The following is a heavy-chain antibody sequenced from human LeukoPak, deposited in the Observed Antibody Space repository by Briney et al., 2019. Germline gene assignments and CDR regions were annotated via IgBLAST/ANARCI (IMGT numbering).Heavy chain of an antibody. J-gene: IGHJ3*01. V-gene: IGHV3-11*04. CDR2: ISGSGSTI. CDR1: GFTFSDYY. Sequence: GGSLRLSCAASGFTFSDYYMSWIRQTPGKGLEWVSYISGSGSTIYYADSVKGRFTISRDNAKNSLYLQMNSLRAGDTAVYYCARQAVARPFDLWGQGTMVAVSS. CDR3: ARQAVARPFDL.